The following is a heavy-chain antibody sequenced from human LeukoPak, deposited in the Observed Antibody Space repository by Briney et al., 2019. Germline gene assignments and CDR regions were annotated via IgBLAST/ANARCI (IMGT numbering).Heavy chain of an antibody. D-gene: IGHD2-21*01. CDR1: GFNFGVYW. V-gene: IGHV3-7*01. CDR3: AREYYSSFDL. CDR2: MSQDGHYV. J-gene: IGHJ4*02. Sequence: GGSLRLSCAASGFNFGVYWMSWVRQAPGKGLEWVATMSQDGHYVYYVDSVKGRFYISRDNARNSLYLQMDSLRAEDTAVYYCAREYYSSFDLCGQGALVTVSS.